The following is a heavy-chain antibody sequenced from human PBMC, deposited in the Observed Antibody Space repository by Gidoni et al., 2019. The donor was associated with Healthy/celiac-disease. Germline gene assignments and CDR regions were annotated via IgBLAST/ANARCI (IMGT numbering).Heavy chain of an antibody. J-gene: IGHJ5*02. CDR3: ARDQSAGYSGYLNWFDP. V-gene: IGHV4-4*07. D-gene: IGHD5-12*01. CDR1: GGSISSYY. CDR2: IYTSGST. Sequence: QVQLQESGPGLVKPSETLSLTCTVSGGSISSYYWSWIRQPAGKGLEWIGRIYTSGSTNYNPSLKSRVTMSVDTSKNQFSLKLSSVTAADTAVYYCARDQSAGYSGYLNWFDPWGQGTLVTVSS.